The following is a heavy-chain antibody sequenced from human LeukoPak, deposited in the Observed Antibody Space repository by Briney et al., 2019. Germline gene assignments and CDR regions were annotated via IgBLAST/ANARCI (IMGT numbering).Heavy chain of an antibody. CDR3: ARVSYGDDATPFDY. Sequence: GASVKVSCKASGYSFTAYYMHWVRQAPGQGLEWMGRINPNSDGADYAQRFQGRVTMTRDTSISTAYMELSSPRSDDTAVYYCARVSYGDDATPFDYWGQGTLVTVSS. J-gene: IGHJ4*02. CDR2: INPNSDGA. CDR1: GYSFTAYY. D-gene: IGHD4-17*01. V-gene: IGHV1-2*06.